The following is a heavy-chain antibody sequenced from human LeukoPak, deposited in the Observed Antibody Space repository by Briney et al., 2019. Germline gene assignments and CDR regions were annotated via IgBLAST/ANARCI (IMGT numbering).Heavy chain of an antibody. V-gene: IGHV1-46*01. Sequence: ASVTVSFTASGYTFTIYYMHWVRQAPGQGLEWMGIINPSGGSTSYAQKFQGRVTMTRDMSTSTVYMELSSLRSEDTAVYYCARATSSGYYGYWGQGTLVTVSS. CDR3: ARATSSGYYGY. CDR2: INPSGGST. CDR1: GYTFTIYY. J-gene: IGHJ4*02. D-gene: IGHD3-22*01.